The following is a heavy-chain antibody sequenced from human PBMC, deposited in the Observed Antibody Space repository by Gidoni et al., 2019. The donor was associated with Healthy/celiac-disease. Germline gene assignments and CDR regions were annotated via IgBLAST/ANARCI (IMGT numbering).Heavy chain of an antibody. V-gene: IGHV1-69*06. D-gene: IGHD2-2*01. J-gene: IGHJ6*02. CDR1: GGTFSSYA. Sequence: QVQLVQSGAEVTKPGSSVKVYCKASGGTFSSYAISWVRQAPGQGLEWMGGIIPIFGTANYAQKFQGRVTITADKSTSTAYMELSSLRSEDTAVYYCATHWVGYCSSTSCPFTYGMDVWGQGTTVTVSS. CDR3: ATHWVGYCSSTSCPFTYGMDV. CDR2: IIPIFGTA.